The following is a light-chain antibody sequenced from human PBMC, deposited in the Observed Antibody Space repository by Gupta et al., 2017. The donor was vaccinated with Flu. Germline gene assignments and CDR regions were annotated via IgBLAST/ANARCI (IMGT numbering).Light chain of an antibody. CDR3: CSYAGSDLYV. V-gene: IGLV2-23*01. CDR1: SSDVGRCNV. CDR2: EAR. Sequence: SITISGTGTSSDVGRCNVVSWYQQHPGKAPKLIIYEARKRPAGVANRFSGAQAGNTASLTISGLQAEDEADYFCCSYAGSDLYVFGTGTEVTLL. J-gene: IGLJ1*01.